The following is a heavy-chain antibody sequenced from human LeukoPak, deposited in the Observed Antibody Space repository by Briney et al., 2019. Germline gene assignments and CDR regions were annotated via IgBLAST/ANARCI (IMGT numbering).Heavy chain of an antibody. CDR2: IYYSGST. J-gene: IGHJ4*02. CDR3: ARNASDSGTPYFDY. V-gene: IGHV4-39*01. D-gene: IGHD1-26*01. CDR1: GGSISSSTYY. Sequence: KPSETLSLTCTVSGGSISSSTYYWGWIRQPPGKGLEWIGSIYYSGSTSYNPSLKSRVTISVDTSKNQFSLKLDSVTAADTAVYYCARNASDSGTPYFDYWGQGTLVTVSS.